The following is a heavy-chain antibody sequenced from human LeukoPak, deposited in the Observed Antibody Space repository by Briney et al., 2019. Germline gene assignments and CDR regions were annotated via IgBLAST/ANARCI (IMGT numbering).Heavy chain of an antibody. Sequence: ASVKVSCKASGYTFTSYGISWVRQAPGQGLKWMGWISAYNGNTNYAQKLQGRVTMTTDTSTSTAYMELRSLRSDDTAVYYCARAFLWFGESSFDPWGQGTLVTVSS. CDR3: ARAFLWFGESSFDP. CDR1: GYTFTSYG. CDR2: ISAYNGNT. J-gene: IGHJ5*02. V-gene: IGHV1-18*01. D-gene: IGHD3-10*01.